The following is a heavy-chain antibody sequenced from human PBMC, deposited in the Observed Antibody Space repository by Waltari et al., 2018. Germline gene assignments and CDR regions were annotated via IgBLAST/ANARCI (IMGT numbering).Heavy chain of an antibody. CDR3: ASTGGNPNDYAFDI. Sequence: QLQLQESGPGLVKPSETLSLTCTVSGGSISSSSYYWGWIRQPPGKGLEWIGSIYYSGSTYYTPSLKSRVTISVDTSKNQFSLKLSSVTAADTAVYYCASTGGNPNDYAFDIWGQGTMVTVSS. J-gene: IGHJ3*02. D-gene: IGHD2-8*02. CDR1: GGSISSSSYY. CDR2: IYYSGST. V-gene: IGHV4-39*01.